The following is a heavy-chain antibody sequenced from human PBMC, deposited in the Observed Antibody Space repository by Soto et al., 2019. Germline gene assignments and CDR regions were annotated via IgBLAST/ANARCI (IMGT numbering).Heavy chain of an antibody. CDR2: IVPIFGTT. J-gene: IGHJ4*02. Sequence: QVQLVQSGAEVKKPGSSVKVSCKASGVAFNSYAISWMRQAPGQGLEWMGGIVPIFGTTDYAQRFQGRVTITADKSTSTAYLDLSRLRSEDTAVYYCAITDNYDILTGYSNWGQGTLVTVSS. D-gene: IGHD3-9*01. V-gene: IGHV1-69*06. CDR3: AITDNYDILTGYSN. CDR1: GVAFNSYA.